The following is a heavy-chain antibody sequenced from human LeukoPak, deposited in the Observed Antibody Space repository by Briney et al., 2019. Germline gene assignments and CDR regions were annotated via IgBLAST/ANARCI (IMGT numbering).Heavy chain of an antibody. V-gene: IGHV3-23*01. CDR3: IADVAQFFPYAMDV. CDR2: LSGSGGGT. Sequence: GGSLRLSCAVSGITLSNYGMSWVRQAPGKGLEWVAGLSGSGGGTNYADSVQGRFTISRDNPKNTLYLQMNSLIAEDTAVYYCIADVAQFFPYAMDVWGQGTTVTVSS. J-gene: IGHJ6*02. D-gene: IGHD5-24*01. CDR1: GITLSNYG.